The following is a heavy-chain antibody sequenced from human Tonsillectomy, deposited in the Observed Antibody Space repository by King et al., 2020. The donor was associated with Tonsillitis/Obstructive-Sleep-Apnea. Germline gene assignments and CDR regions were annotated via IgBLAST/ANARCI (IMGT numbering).Heavy chain of an antibody. CDR1: GFTFSSYE. Sequence: EVQLVESGGGLVQPGGSLRLSCAASGFTFSSYEMNWVRQAPGKGLEWVSYISSSGSTIYYADSVKGRFTISRDNAKNSLYLQMNSLRAEDTAVYYCARVPPRYSYGLEDYWGQGTLVTVSS. J-gene: IGHJ4*02. CDR2: ISSSGSTI. D-gene: IGHD5-18*01. V-gene: IGHV3-48*03. CDR3: ARVPPRYSYGLEDY.